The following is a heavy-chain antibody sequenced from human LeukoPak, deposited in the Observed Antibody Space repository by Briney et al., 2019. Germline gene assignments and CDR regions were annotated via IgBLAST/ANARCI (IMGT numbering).Heavy chain of an antibody. Sequence: ASVKVSCKASGYTFTSYGISWVRQAPGQGLEWMGWISAYNGNTNYAQKLQGRVTMTTDTSTSTAYMELRSLRSDDTAVYYCARDRQWELLNAFDIWGQGTMVTVSS. CDR1: GYTFTSYG. CDR3: ARDRQWELLNAFDI. D-gene: IGHD1-26*01. V-gene: IGHV1-18*01. CDR2: ISAYNGNT. J-gene: IGHJ3*02.